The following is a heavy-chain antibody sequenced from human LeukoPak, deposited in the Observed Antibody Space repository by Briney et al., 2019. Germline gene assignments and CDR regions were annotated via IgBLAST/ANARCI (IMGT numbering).Heavy chain of an antibody. Sequence: ASVKVSCKASGYTFTSYGISWVRQAPGQGLEWMGWISAYNGNTNYAQKLQGRVTMTTDTSTSTAYMELRSLRSDDTAVYYCARVLRITMVRGVFGYWGQGTLVTVSS. J-gene: IGHJ4*02. CDR2: ISAYNGNT. CDR1: GYTFTSYG. D-gene: IGHD3-10*01. CDR3: ARVLRITMVRGVFGY. V-gene: IGHV1-18*01.